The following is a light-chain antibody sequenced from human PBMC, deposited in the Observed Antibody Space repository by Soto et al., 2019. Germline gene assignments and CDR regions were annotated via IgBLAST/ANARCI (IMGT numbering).Light chain of an antibody. V-gene: IGLV2-8*01. Sequence: QSALTQPPSASGSPGQSVTISCTGTSSDVGGYNYVSWYQQHPGKAPKLMIYEVSKRPSGVPDRFSGSKSGNTASLTVSGLQVEDEADYYCSSYTSRNTVLFGGGTQLTVL. J-gene: IGLJ2*01. CDR2: EVS. CDR1: SSDVGGYNY. CDR3: SSYTSRNTVL.